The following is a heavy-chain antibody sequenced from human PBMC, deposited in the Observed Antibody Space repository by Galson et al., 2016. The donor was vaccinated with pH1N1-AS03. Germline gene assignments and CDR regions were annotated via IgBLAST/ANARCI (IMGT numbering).Heavy chain of an antibody. J-gene: IGHJ4*02. CDR1: GFTFSNYA. V-gene: IGHV3-48*04. CDR2: IRTDSSRI. D-gene: IGHD6-19*01. Sequence: SLRLSCAGSGFTFSNYALNWVRQVPGQGLEWLAYIRTDSSRIYYADSVKGRFTISRDDARRSVTLQMDNLRVEDSAYYYCAGYGQWLDHWGQGTLVTVS. CDR3: AGYGQWLDH.